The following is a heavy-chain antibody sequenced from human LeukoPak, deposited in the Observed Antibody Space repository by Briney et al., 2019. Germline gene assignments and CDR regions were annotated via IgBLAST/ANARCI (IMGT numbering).Heavy chain of an antibody. V-gene: IGHV3-23*01. D-gene: IGHD6-13*01. CDR1: GFTFSSYA. J-gene: IGHJ4*02. CDR3: AKPLVRGDY. CDR2: ISGSGSST. Sequence: GGSLRLSCAASGFTFSSYAMSCVRQAPGKELEWVSAISGSGSSTYYADSVKVRFNISKNNSKITLYLQMNSLRAEDSGVYYCAKPLVRGDYWGQGTLVTVSS.